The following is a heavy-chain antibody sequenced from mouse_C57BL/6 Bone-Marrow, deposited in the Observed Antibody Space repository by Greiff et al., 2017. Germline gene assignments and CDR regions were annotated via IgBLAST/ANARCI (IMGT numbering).Heavy chain of an antibody. Sequence: VQLQPSGAELVRPGASVKLSCKASGYTFTDYYINWVKQRPGQGLEWIARLYPGRGNTYYNEKFKGKATLTAEKSSSTAYMQLSSLTSEYSAVYFCARSLYYYGSSYAMDYWGQGTSVTVSA. D-gene: IGHD1-1*01. J-gene: IGHJ4*01. CDR2: LYPGRGNT. CDR3: ARSLYYYGSSYAMDY. CDR1: GYTFTDYY. V-gene: IGHV1-76*01.